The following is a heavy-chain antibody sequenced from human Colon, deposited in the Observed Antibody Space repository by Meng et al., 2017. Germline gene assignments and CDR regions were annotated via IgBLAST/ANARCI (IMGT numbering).Heavy chain of an antibody. CDR3: AREGGYDLNWFDP. D-gene: IGHD5-12*01. CDR2: IYFSGST. V-gene: IGHV4-59*12. J-gene: IGHJ5*02. CDR1: GGSITSNY. Sequence: VQIEEPGPRPVKPSGPLSLTCTVSGGSITSNYWSWIRQPPGKGLEWIGNIYFSGSTNSNPSLKSRVTISVDTSRNQFSLNLRSVTAADTAVYYCAREGGYDLNWFDPWGQGTLVTVSS.